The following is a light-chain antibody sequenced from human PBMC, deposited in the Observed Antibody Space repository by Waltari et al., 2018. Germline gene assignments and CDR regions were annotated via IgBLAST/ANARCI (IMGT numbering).Light chain of an antibody. V-gene: IGLV3-21*02. CDR2: DDT. CDR1: SLPVTS. Sequence: VLTQSPSVSVSPGQTARITFRGASLPVTSKHWYQKKPGQAPVLVAYDDTDRPSGIPARFSGTSSGKTATLTITSIEAGDEADYYCLVWNSNIDPVFGPGTEVTV. J-gene: IGLJ1*01. CDR3: LVWNSNIDPV.